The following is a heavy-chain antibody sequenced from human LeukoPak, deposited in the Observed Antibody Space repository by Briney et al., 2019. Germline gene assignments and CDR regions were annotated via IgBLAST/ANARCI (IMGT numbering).Heavy chain of an antibody. CDR2: INHSGST. D-gene: IGHD2-15*01. J-gene: IGHJ4*02. CDR3: ARGPEDIVVVVAATPFDY. CDR1: GGSFSGYY. V-gene: IGHV4-34*01. Sequence: SGTLSLTCAVYGGSFSGYYWSWIRQPPGKGLEWIGEINHSGSTNYNPSLKSRVTISVDTSKNQFSLKLSSVTAADTAVYYCARGPEDIVVVVAATPFDYWGQGTLVTVSS.